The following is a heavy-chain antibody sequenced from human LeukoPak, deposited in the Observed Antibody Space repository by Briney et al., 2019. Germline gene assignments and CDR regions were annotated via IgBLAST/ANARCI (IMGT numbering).Heavy chain of an antibody. D-gene: IGHD3-3*01. CDR2: IRYDGSNK. Sequence: TGGSLRLSCAASGFIVSSNYMSWVRQAPGKGLEWVAFIRYDGSNKYYADSVKGRFTISRDNSKNTLYLQMNSLRAEDTAVYYCAKDGGFLEWLSQNLDYWGQGTLVTVSS. CDR1: GFIVSSNY. CDR3: AKDGGFLEWLSQNLDY. V-gene: IGHV3-30*02. J-gene: IGHJ4*02.